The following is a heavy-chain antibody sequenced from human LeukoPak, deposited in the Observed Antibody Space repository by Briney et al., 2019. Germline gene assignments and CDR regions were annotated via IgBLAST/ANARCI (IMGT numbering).Heavy chain of an antibody. D-gene: IGHD6-6*01. J-gene: IGHJ4*02. Sequence: PGGSLRLSCSASGFTFSSYAMHWVRQAPGKGLEYVSAINSNGGITFYADSMKGRFTISRDDSKSTLYLQMSSLRAEDTAIYYCVEGVAARLDYWGQGTLVTVSS. CDR2: INSNGGIT. V-gene: IGHV3-64D*09. CDR3: VEGVAARLDY. CDR1: GFTFSSYA.